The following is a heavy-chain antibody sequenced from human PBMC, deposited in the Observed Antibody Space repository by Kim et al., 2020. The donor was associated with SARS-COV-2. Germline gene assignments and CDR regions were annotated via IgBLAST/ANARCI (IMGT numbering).Heavy chain of an antibody. D-gene: IGHD2-15*01. Sequence: NPSLKSRVTISVDKSKNQFSLKLSSVTAADTAVYYCARESGGSLKGAFDIWGQGTMVTVSS. J-gene: IGHJ3*02. CDR3: ARESGGSLKGAFDI. V-gene: IGHV4-4*02.